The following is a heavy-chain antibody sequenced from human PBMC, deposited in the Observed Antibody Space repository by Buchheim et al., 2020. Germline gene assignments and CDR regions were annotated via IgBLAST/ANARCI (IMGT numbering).Heavy chain of an antibody. CDR2: ISGSGGST. Sequence: EVQLVESGGGVVQPGGSLRLSCAASGFTFSSYAMSWVRQAPGKGLEWVSAISGSGGSTYYADSVKGRFTISRDNSKNKMYLQMNSLRAEDTAVYYCAKGYTYYYDSSGYYSEEWGQGTL. CDR3: AKGYTYYYDSSGYYSEE. CDR1: GFTFSSYA. D-gene: IGHD3-22*01. V-gene: IGHV3-23*04. J-gene: IGHJ4*02.